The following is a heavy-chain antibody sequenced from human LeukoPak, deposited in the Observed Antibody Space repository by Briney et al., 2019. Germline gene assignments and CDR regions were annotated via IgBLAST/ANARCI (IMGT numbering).Heavy chain of an antibody. D-gene: IGHD3-22*01. CDR1: GGTFSSYA. CDR3: ASGGHIRVYDSNPYYGHY. CDR2: IIPIFGTA. Sequence: ASVKVSCKASGGTFSSYAISWVRQAPGQGLGWMGGIIPIFGTANYAQKFQGRVTITADESTSTAYMELSSLRSEDTAVYYCASGGHIRVYDSNPYYGHYWGQGTLVTVSS. V-gene: IGHV1-69*13. J-gene: IGHJ4*02.